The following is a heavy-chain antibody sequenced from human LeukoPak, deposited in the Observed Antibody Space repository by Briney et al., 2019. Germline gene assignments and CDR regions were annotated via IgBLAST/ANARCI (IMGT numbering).Heavy chain of an antibody. CDR1: GFTFSSYA. CDR3: AKDRITIFDAIIRGLLCMDV. J-gene: IGHJ6*02. Sequence: GGSLRLSCAASGFTFSSYAMSWVRQAPGKGPEWVSVISGSGGSTYYADSVKGRFTVSRDNSKNTLYLEMDSLRAGDTAVYYCAKDRITIFDAIIRGLLCMDVWGQGTTVTVSS. D-gene: IGHD3-9*01. V-gene: IGHV3-23*01. CDR2: ISGSGGST.